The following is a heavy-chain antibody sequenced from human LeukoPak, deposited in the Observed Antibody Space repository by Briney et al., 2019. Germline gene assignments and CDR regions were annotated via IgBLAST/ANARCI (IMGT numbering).Heavy chain of an antibody. D-gene: IGHD7-27*01. CDR3: AKVNWGTRSWFDP. CDR2: IGCSVSTI. V-gene: IGHV3-11*01. CDR1: GFTVSDYH. Sequence: GGSLRLSCAASGFTVSDYHMSWIRQAPGEGLEGISYIGCSVSTIDSAVSVRGRFTISLDNAKNSLYMQMNSLTAEDTAVYYCAKVNWGTRSWFDPWGQGTLVTVSS. J-gene: IGHJ5*02.